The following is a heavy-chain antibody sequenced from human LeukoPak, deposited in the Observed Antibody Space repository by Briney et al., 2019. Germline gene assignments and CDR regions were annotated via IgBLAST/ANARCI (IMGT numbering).Heavy chain of an antibody. V-gene: IGHV1-18*01. D-gene: IGHD2-2*01. CDR1: GYTFTSYG. Sequence: ASVKDSCKASGYTFTSYGISWVRQAPGQGLEWMGWISAYNGNTNYAQKLQGRVTMTTDTSTSTAYMELRSLRSDDTAVYYCARAYCSSTSCSWGWFDPWGQGTLVTVSS. CDR2: ISAYNGNT. CDR3: ARAYCSSTSCSWGWFDP. J-gene: IGHJ5*02.